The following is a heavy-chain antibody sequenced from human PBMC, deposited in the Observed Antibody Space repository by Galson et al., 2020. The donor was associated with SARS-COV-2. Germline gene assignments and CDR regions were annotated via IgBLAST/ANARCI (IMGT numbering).Heavy chain of an antibody. V-gene: IGHV3-33*01. CDR3: AREGYYDSRSLDY. D-gene: IGHD3-22*01. J-gene: IGHJ4*02. CDR2: DGSNK. Sequence: DGSNKYYADSVKGRFTISRDNSKNTLYLQMNSLRAEDTAVYYCAREGYYDSRSLDYWGQGTLVTVSS.